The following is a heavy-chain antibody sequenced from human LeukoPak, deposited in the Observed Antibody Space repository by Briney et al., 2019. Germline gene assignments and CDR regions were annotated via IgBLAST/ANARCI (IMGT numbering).Heavy chain of an antibody. V-gene: IGHV3-48*03. D-gene: IGHD2-15*01. CDR1: GSTFSSYE. CDR3: ARDEYCSGGSCFLGAFDI. J-gene: IGHJ3*02. CDR2: ISSSGSTI. Sequence: GGSLRLSCAASGSTFSSYEMNWVRQAPGKGLEWVSYISSSGSTIYYADSVKGRFTISRDNAKNSLYLQMNSLRAEDTAVYYCARDEYCSGGSCFLGAFDIWGQGTMVTVSS.